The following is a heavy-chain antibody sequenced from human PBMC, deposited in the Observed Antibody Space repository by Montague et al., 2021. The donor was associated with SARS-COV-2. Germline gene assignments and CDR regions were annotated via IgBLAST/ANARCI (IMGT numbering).Heavy chain of an antibody. J-gene: IGHJ4*02. V-gene: IGHV3-49*03. D-gene: IGHD6-13*01. Sequence: SLRLSCAGSGFTFGDYAISWIRQTPGKGLEWVGFIRSKAYGGTTQYAASAEGKLTISRDDSKSIAYLQINSLKSDDTALYYAAAGLFYFDYWGQGALVTVSS. CDR3: AAGLFYFDY. CDR2: IRSKAYGGTT. CDR1: GFTFGDYA.